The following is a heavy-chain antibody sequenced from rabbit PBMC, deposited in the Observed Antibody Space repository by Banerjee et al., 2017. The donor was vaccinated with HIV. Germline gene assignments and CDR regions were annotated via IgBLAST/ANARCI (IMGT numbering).Heavy chain of an antibody. J-gene: IGHJ4*01. V-gene: IGHV1S45*01. CDR1: GFSFSNKYV. CDR2: IDAGSSGST. Sequence: QEQLEESGGDLVKPEGSLTLTCTASGFSFSNKYVMCWVRQAPGKGLEWIACIDAGSSGSTYYASWAKGRFTISKASWTTVTLQMTSLTAADTASYFCARDLAGVIGWNFNLWGPGTLVTVS. CDR3: ARDLAGVIGWNFNL. D-gene: IGHD4-1*01.